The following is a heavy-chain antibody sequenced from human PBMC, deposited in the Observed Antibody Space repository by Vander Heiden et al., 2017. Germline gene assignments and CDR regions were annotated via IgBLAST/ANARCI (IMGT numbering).Heavy chain of an antibody. CDR1: GSTYTNYA. Sequence: EVQLLESGRGLVQPGGSLRLPCAASGSTYTNYAMSWVRQVPGRGVEWVAAVSHSGGDTYYADSVKGRFTISRENSWNTLYLQMNSLRVEDTAIYYCAKNLGSSWNYCFDSWGQGALVTVSS. V-gene: IGHV3-23*01. D-gene: IGHD6-13*01. CDR2: VSHSGGDT. J-gene: IGHJ4*02. CDR3: AKNLGSSWNYCFDS.